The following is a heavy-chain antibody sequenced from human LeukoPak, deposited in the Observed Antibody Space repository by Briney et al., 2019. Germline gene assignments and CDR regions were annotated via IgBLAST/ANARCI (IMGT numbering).Heavy chain of an antibody. CDR2: ISGETNNT. J-gene: IGHJ5*02. D-gene: IGHD3-10*01. CDR1: GFTFSSYG. CDR3: AKRYSDGGFDP. Sequence: GGSLRLSCAASGFTFSSYGMSWVRQGPGKGLEWVSSISGETNNTYYSDSVKGRFTVSRDNSKNTVFLQMNDLTIEDTAIYYCAKRYSDGGFDPWGQGTLVTVSS. V-gene: IGHV3-23*01.